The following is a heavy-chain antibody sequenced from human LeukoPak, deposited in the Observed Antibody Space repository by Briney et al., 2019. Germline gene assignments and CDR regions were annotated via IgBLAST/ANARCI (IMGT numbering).Heavy chain of an antibody. CDR2: ISSSSSYI. D-gene: IGHD3-3*01. CDR1: GFTFSSYS. Sequence: GGSLRLSWAASGFTFSSYSMNWVRQAPGKGLEWVSSISSSSSYIYYADSVKGRFTISRDNAKDSLYLQMSSLRDEDTATYYCTKDRNDLSSGYYQGGEFDSWGQGTLVIVSS. V-gene: IGHV3-21*01. J-gene: IGHJ4*02. CDR3: TKDRNDLSSGYYQGGEFDS.